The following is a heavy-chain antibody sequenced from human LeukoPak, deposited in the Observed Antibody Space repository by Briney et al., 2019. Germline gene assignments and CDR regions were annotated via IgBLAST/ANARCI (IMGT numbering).Heavy chain of an antibody. CDR3: AKGTSTVVTRPPDC. CDR1: GFTFSSFA. CDR2: ISGSGGST. V-gene: IGHV3-23*01. Sequence: GSLRLSCAASGFTFSSFAMTWVRQAPGKGLEWVSVISGSGGSTSYADSVKGRFTISRDNSKNTLYLQMNSLRGEDTAIYYCAKGTSTVVTRPPDCWGQGTLVTVSS. J-gene: IGHJ4*02. D-gene: IGHD4-23*01.